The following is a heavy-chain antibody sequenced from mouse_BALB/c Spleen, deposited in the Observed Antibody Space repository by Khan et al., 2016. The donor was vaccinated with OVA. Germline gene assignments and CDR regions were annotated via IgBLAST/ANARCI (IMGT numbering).Heavy chain of an antibody. D-gene: IGHD6-1*01. J-gene: IGHJ4*01. CDR3: AGFEASYYAMYY. V-gene: IGHV2-3*01. CDR1: GFSLTSYG. CDR2: IWGDGST. Sequence: QVQLKESGPGLVAPSQSLSITCTVSGFSLTSYGVNWVRQPPGKGLEWLGVIWGDGSTNYHSALISRLSITKDKSKSQVVLKLNSPQPDDTATYYCAGFEASYYAMYYWGQGTSVTVSS.